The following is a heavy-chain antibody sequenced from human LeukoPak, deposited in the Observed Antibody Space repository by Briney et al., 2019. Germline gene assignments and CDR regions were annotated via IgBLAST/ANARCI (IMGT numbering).Heavy chain of an antibody. CDR1: GFTFSDYY. Sequence: GGSLRLSCAASGFTFSDYYMSWIRQAPGKGLEWVSYISSSGSTIYYADSVKGRFTISRDNYKNTLYLQMNSLRAEDTAVYYCAKVRGGLYYYGSGSYYMNYWGQGTLVTVSS. D-gene: IGHD3-10*01. CDR2: ISSSGSTI. V-gene: IGHV3-11*01. J-gene: IGHJ4*02. CDR3: AKVRGGLYYYGSGSYYMNY.